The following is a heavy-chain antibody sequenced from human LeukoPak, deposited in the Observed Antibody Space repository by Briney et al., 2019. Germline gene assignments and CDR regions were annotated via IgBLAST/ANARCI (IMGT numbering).Heavy chain of an antibody. D-gene: IGHD4-23*01. CDR2: ISGSGGNT. V-gene: IGHV3-23*01. CDR1: GFTYSSHA. CDR3: AKIDYGGNPFDY. J-gene: IGHJ4*02. Sequence: GGSLRLSCAASGFTYSSHAMSWVRQAPGKGLEWVSAISGSGGNTYYADSVKGRFTISRDNSRTTLYLQMNSLRAEDTAVYYCAKIDYGGNPFDYWGQGALVTVSS.